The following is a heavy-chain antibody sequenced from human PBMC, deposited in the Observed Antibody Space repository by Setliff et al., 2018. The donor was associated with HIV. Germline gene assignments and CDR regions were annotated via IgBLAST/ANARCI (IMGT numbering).Heavy chain of an antibody. J-gene: IGHJ5*02. CDR3: ARAQYQLLEPPTYNWFDP. Sequence: SVKVSCKASGDTFSSYAISWVRQAPGQGLEWMGGIIPILGIANYAQKFRDRVTITADKSTDTAYMELSSLRSEDTAVYYCARAQYQLLEPPTYNWFDPWGQGTLVTVSS. V-gene: IGHV1-69*10. D-gene: IGHD2-2*01. CDR1: GDTFSSYA. CDR2: IIPILGIA.